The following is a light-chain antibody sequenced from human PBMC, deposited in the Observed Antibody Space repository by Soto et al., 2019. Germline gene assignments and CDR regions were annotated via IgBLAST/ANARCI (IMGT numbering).Light chain of an antibody. CDR1: SSNIGSNT. Sequence: QSVLTQPPSASGTPGQGVTISCSGSSSNIGSNTVNWYHQLPGTAPKLLIYSNDQRSSGVPDRFSGSKSGTSASLAISGLQSEDEADYHCATWDDRLNGWVFGGGTKVTVL. CDR3: ATWDDRLNGWV. V-gene: IGLV1-44*01. J-gene: IGLJ3*02. CDR2: SND.